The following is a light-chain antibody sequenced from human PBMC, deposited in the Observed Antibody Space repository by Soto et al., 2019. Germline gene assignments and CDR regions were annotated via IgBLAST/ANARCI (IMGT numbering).Light chain of an antibody. V-gene: IGKV1-5*01. J-gene: IGKJ2*02. CDR3: QQYGQGT. Sequence: DIQMTQSPSTLSASVGDRVTITCRASQSISSWLAWYQQKPGKAPKLLIYDASSLESGVPSRFSGSGSGTEFTLTISSLQPDDFATYYCQQYGQGTCGQGTKLEIK. CDR1: QSISSW. CDR2: DAS.